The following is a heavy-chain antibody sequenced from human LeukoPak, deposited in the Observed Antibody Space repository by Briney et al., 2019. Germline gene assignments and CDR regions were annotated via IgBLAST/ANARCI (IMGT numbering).Heavy chain of an antibody. V-gene: IGHV4-39*01. CDR2: IYYSGST. J-gene: IGHJ4*02. D-gene: IGHD2-15*01. CDR3: ARLSLVAATLDY. CDR1: SGSTSTSSSY. Sequence: PSETLSLTSIVSSGSTSTSSSYWGWPRHPPGKGLEWIGRIYYSGSTYYNPSVKSRVTISVDTSKNQFSLELSSVTAADTAVYYCARLSLVAATLDYWGQGTLVTVSS.